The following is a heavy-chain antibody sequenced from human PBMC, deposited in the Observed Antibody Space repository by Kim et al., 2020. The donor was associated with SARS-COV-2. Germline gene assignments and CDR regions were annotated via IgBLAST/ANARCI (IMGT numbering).Heavy chain of an antibody. J-gene: IGHJ4*02. Sequence: GGSLRLSCAASGFSFSDHYIDWVRQAPGKGLEWVGRIRNKANGYTTQLITSVEGRFSISRDDSQNSVDLQMNSLEIEDTAVYYCARGGGSDWATTAIDYWGQGTLVTVSP. CDR2: IRNKANGYTT. CDR1: GFSFSDHY. V-gene: IGHV3-72*01. CDR3: ARGGGSDWATTAIDY. D-gene: IGHD3-9*01.